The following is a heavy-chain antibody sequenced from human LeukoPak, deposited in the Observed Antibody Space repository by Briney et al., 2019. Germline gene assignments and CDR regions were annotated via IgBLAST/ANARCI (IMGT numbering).Heavy chain of an antibody. J-gene: IGHJ4*02. Sequence: SQTLSLTCTVSGGSISSGGYYWSWIRQHPGKGLEWIGYIYYSGRTYYNPSPNSRVTISVDTSKNQFSLKLSSVTAADTAVYYCARVHHYYDSIGYHPFDYWGQGTLVTVPS. D-gene: IGHD3-22*01. V-gene: IGHV4-31*03. CDR1: GGSISSGGYY. CDR3: ARVHHYYDSIGYHPFDY. CDR2: IYYSGRT.